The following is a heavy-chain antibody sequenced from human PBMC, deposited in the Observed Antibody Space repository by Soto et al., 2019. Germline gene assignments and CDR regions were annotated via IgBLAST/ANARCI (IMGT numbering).Heavy chain of an antibody. J-gene: IGHJ4*02. D-gene: IGHD3-10*01. CDR3: ARDYYRSGSYSAFDY. CDR2: ISAYNGNT. Sequence: ASVKVSCKASGYTFTSYGISWVRQAPGQGLEWMGWISAYNGNTNYAQKLQGRVTMTTDTSTSTAYMELRSLRSDDTAVYYCARDYYRSGSYSAFDYWGQGTLVTVSS. V-gene: IGHV1-18*01. CDR1: GYTFTSYG.